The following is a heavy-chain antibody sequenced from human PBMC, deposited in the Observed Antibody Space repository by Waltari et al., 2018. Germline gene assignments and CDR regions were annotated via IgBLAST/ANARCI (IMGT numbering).Heavy chain of an antibody. D-gene: IGHD3-9*01. V-gene: IGHV1-69-2*01. CDR2: VDPENGET. CDR3: ASGSFDWFFCFAY. CDR1: GYIFTDYY. Sequence: EVQLVQSGAEVKKPGATVKISCKVSGYIFTDYYMHWVQQAPGKGLEWMGLVDPENGETIYAEKFQGRVTITAETSTDTAYMELSSLRSEDTTVYYCASGSFDWFFCFAYWGQGTLVTVSS. J-gene: IGHJ4*02.